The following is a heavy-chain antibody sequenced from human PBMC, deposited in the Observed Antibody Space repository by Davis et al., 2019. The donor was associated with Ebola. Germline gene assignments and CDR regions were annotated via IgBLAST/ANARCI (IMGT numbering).Heavy chain of an antibody. CDR3: AGEGRSGYSNWFDP. J-gene: IGHJ5*02. Sequence: MPGGSLRLSCAVYGGSFSGYYWSWIRQPPGKGLEWIGEINHSGRTNYNPSLKSRVTISVDTSKNQFSLKMSSVTAADTAVYYCAGEGRSGYSNWFDPWGQGTLVTVSS. V-gene: IGHV4-34*01. D-gene: IGHD3-22*01. CDR2: INHSGRT. CDR1: GGSFSGYY.